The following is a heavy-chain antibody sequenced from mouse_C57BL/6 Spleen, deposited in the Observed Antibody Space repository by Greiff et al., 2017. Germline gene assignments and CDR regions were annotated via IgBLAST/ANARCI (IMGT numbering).Heavy chain of an antibody. V-gene: IGHV14-4*01. CDR3: TTGLRLRGFAY. CDR2: IDPENGDT. D-gene: IGHD3-2*02. Sequence: EVQLQQSGAELVRPGASVKLSCTASGFNIKDDYMHWVKQRPEQGLEWIGWIDPENGDTEYASKFQGKATITADTSSNTAYLQLSSLTSEDTAVYYCTTGLRLRGFAYWGQGTLVTVSA. CDR1: GFNIKDDY. J-gene: IGHJ3*01.